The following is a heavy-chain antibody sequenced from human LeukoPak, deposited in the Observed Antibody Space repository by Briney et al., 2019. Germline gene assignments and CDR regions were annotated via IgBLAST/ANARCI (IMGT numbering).Heavy chain of an antibody. J-gene: IGHJ4*02. V-gene: IGHV1-2*02. D-gene: IGHD3-9*01. Sequence: ASVKVSCKASGYTFRDYYMHWVRQAPGQGLEWMGWINPKSGATNYAQKFQGRVTMTRDTSISTAYMELSRLRSDDTAVYYCARSAPTLTYDILTGYLGYWGQGTLVTVSS. CDR3: ARSAPTLTYDILTGYLGY. CDR1: GYTFRDYY. CDR2: INPKSGAT.